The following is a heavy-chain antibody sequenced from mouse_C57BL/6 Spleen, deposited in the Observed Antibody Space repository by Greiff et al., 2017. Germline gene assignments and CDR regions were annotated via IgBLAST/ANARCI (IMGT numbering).Heavy chain of an antibody. Sequence: VQLQQSGPELVKPGASVKISCKASGYTFTDYYLNWVQQSHGTSLEWIGDINPNNGGTSYNQKFKGKATLTVDKSSSTAYIELRSLTSEDSAVYYCATTGYPDYWGQGTTLTVSS. V-gene: IGHV1-26*01. CDR1: GYTFTDYY. D-gene: IGHD2-2*01. CDR3: ATTGYPDY. J-gene: IGHJ2*01. CDR2: INPNNGGT.